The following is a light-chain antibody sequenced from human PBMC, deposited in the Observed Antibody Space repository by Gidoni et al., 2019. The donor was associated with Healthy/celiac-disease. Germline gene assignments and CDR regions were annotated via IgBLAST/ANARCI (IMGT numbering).Light chain of an antibody. CDR3: QQYDNLPYT. CDR2: DAS. Sequence: PSSLSASVGDRVTITCQASQDISNYLNWYQQKPGKAPKLLIYDASNLETGVPSRFSGSGSGTDFTFTISSLQPEDIATYYCQQYDNLPYTFGQGTKLEIK. CDR1: QDISNY. J-gene: IGKJ2*01. V-gene: IGKV1-33*01.